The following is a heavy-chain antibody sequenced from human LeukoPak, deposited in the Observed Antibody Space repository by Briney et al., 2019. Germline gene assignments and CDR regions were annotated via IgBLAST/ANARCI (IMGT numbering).Heavy chain of an antibody. Sequence: SETLSLTCTVSGDSVSSYYWSWIRQPPGRGLERIGCIYDSGRTNYNASLISRVTISLDTSKNQFSLKLTSVTAADTAVYYCARGGGTLGYWGQGALVTVSS. CDR3: ARGGGTLGY. V-gene: IGHV4-59*02. J-gene: IGHJ4*02. CDR2: IYDSGRT. D-gene: IGHD3-16*01. CDR1: GDSVSSYY.